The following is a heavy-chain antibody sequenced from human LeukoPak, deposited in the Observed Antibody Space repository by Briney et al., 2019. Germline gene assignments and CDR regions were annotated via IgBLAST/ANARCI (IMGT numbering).Heavy chain of an antibody. J-gene: IGHJ4*02. CDR2: INPNSGVT. CDR3: ARGQQWLEAFDY. D-gene: IGHD6-19*01. CDR1: GYTFTGNY. V-gene: IGHV1-2*02. Sequence: ASVKVSCKASGYTFTGNYIHWVRQAPGQGLEWMGWINPNSGVTHYPQKFQGRVTMTRDTSIRTAYMEVSSLRSDDTAVYYCARGQQWLEAFDYWGLGTLVTVSS.